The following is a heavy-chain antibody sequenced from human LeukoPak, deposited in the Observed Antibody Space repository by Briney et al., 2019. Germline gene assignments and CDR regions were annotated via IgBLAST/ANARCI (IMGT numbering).Heavy chain of an antibody. CDR2: INPNSGGT. CDR3: ARAGEGYYGSGSYLVLIYYYYMDV. Sequence: ASVKVSCKASGYTFTGYYMHWVRQAPGQGLEWMGWINPNSGGTNYAQKFQGRVTMTRDTSISTAYMELSRLRSDDTAVYYCARAGEGYYGSGSYLVLIYYYYMDVWGKGTTVTISS. J-gene: IGHJ6*03. V-gene: IGHV1-2*02. CDR1: GYTFTGYY. D-gene: IGHD3-10*01.